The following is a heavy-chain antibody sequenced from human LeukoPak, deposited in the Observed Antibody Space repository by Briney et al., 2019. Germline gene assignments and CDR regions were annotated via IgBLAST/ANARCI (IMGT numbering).Heavy chain of an antibody. CDR2: ISGDGVST. CDR1: GLSIGDFA. CDR3: ARESGKFDY. Sequence: GGSLRLSCVASGLSIGDFAMHWVRQAPGQGLEWVSLISGDGVSTFFADSVKGRFSISRDNSKNSLFLEMSSLRAEDTAMYYCARESGKFDYWGQGTLVGVSS. J-gene: IGHJ4*02. V-gene: IGHV3-43*02.